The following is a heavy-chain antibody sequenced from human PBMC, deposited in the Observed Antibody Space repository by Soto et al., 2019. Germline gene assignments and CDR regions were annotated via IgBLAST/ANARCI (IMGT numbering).Heavy chain of an antibody. CDR1: GGIISSGGYY. CDR3: ARSISP. J-gene: IGHJ5*02. V-gene: IGHV4-31*03. Sequence: QVQLQESGPGLVKPSQTLSLTCTVSGGIISSGGYYWSWISQHPGKVLEWIGYIYYSGSTYYNPSLKGRVTISLDTSKNQFSLKLSSVTAADTAVYYCARSISPWAQGTLVTVSS. CDR2: IYYSGST. D-gene: IGHD3-3*01.